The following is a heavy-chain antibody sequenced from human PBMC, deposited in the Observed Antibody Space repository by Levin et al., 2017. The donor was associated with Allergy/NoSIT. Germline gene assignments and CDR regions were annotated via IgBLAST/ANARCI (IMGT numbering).Heavy chain of an antibody. J-gene: IGHJ6*02. CDR3: ASFSEPYYYDSSGYFTPRYYYYGMDV. D-gene: IGHD3-22*01. CDR2: ISSSSSYI. V-gene: IGHV3-21*01. Sequence: GGSLRLSCAASGFTFSSYSMNWVRQAPGKGLEWVSSISSSSSYIYYADSVKGRFTISRDNAKNSLYLQMNSLRAEDTAVYYCASFSEPYYYDSSGYFTPRYYYYGMDVWGQGTTVTVSS. CDR1: GFTFSSYS.